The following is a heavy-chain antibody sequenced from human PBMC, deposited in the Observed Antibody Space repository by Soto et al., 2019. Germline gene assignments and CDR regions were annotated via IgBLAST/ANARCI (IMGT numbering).Heavy chain of an antibody. V-gene: IGHV3-30*18. J-gene: IGHJ4*02. CDR1: AFTVNNFA. Sequence: QVQLVESGGGVVQPGRSLRLSCAASAFTVNNFAMHWVRQCPGKGLEWVSVISSHGNDKYYADSVKGRFTISRDNSKNTLYLQMNSLRGEDKAGYYCAKDRDIAAAVYNFDYWGQGTLVTVSS. D-gene: IGHD6-13*01. CDR2: ISSHGNDK. CDR3: AKDRDIAAAVYNFDY.